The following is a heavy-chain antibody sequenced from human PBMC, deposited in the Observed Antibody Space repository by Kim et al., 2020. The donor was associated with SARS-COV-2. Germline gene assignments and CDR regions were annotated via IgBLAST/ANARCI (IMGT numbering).Heavy chain of an antibody. D-gene: IGHD3-3*01. J-gene: IGHJ4*02. CDR3: VKDPYYDFWSGYFHPFCY. V-gene: IGHV3-64D*09. CDR2: ISSNGGST. Sequence: GGSLRLSCSASGFTFSSYAMHWVRQAPGKGLEYVSAISSNGGSTYYADSVKGRFTISRDNSKNTLYLQMSSLRAEDTAVYYCVKDPYYDFWSGYFHPFCYWGQGTLVTVSS. CDR1: GFTFSSYA.